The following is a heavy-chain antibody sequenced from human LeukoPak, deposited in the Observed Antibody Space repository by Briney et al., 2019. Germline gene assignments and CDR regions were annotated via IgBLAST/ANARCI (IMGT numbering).Heavy chain of an antibody. CDR2: IYYSGST. J-gene: IGHJ6*02. V-gene: IGHV4-39*01. CDR1: GGSISSSSYY. Sequence: SESLSLTCTVSGGSISSSSYYWGWIRQPPGKGLEWIGSIYYSGSTYYDPSLKTRVTISVDTSRNQFYLKLSSVTAADTAVYYCVSLDTAMAVRCMDVWGQGTTVAVSS. D-gene: IGHD5-18*01. CDR3: VSLDTAMAVRCMDV.